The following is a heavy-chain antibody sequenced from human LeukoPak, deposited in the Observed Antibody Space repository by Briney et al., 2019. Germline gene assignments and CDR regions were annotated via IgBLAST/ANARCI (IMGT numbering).Heavy chain of an antibody. CDR1: GFTFSNYW. Sequence: TGGSLRLSCAASGFTFSNYWMHWVRQAPGKGLVWVSRINSDGSSTNYADSVKGRFTISRDNAKNSLYLQMNSLRAEDTAVYYCARAGGDSSGWYGYWGQGTLVTVSS. CDR3: ARAGGDSSGWYGY. V-gene: IGHV3-74*01. CDR2: INSDGSST. J-gene: IGHJ4*02. D-gene: IGHD6-19*01.